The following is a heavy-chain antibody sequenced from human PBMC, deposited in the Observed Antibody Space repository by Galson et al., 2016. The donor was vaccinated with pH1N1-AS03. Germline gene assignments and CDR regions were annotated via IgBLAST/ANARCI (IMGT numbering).Heavy chain of an antibody. Sequence: SLRLSCAASGFTINNNYMSWVRQAPGKGLEWVSVIYGGGDTFYADSEKGRFTVSRDNSKNTVYLQMNSLRVEDTAVYYCAREPWGSTQGEYWGQGTLVTVSS. J-gene: IGHJ4*02. CDR3: AREPWGSTQGEY. CDR1: GFTINNNY. CDR2: IYGGGDT. D-gene: IGHD3-16*01. V-gene: IGHV3-53*01.